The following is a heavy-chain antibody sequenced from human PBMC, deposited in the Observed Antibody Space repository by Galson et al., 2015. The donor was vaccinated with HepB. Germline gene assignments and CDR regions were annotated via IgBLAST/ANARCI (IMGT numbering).Heavy chain of an antibody. V-gene: IGHV3-74*01. CDR3: ARSCSSTSCSSLNS. CDR2: INSDGGST. D-gene: IGHD2-2*01. Sequence: SLRLSCAASGFTFSSYWMHWVRQGPGKGLVWVSRINSDGGSTSYADSVKGRFTISRDTANSTLYLQMNSPRVEDTAVYYCARSCSSTSCSSLNSWGQGTLVTVSS. J-gene: IGHJ5*02. CDR1: GFTFSSYW.